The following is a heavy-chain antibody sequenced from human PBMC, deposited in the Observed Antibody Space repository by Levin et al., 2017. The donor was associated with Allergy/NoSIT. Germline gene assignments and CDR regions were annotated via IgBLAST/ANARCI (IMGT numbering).Heavy chain of an antibody. V-gene: IGHV4-34*01. J-gene: IGHJ5*02. D-gene: IGHD3-10*01. CDR3: ARGRVYYYGPGNVWFDP. Sequence: SQTLSLTCAVYGGSFSGSYWSWIRQPPGKGLEWIGEINHSGSTNYNPSLKSRVTISVDTSKNQFSLKLSSVTAADTAVYYCARGRVYYYGPGNVWFDPWGQGTLVTVSS. CDR1: GGSFSGSY. CDR2: INHSGST.